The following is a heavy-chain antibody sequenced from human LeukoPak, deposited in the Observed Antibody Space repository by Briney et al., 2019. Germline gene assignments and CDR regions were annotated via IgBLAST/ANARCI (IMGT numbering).Heavy chain of an antibody. J-gene: IGHJ4*02. CDR2: IFYSGST. CDR1: GVSISSYY. D-gene: IGHD3-10*01. Sequence: PSETLSLTCSVSGVSISSYYWSWIRQPPGKGLDWIGYIFYSGSTNYNPSLKSRVTISVDTSKNQFSLKLSSVTAADTAVYYCARENYYVSGSLDYWGQGTLVTVSS. CDR3: ARENYYVSGSLDY. V-gene: IGHV4-59*01.